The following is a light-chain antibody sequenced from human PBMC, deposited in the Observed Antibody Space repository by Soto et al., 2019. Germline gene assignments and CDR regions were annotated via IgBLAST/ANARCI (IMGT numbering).Light chain of an antibody. V-gene: IGKV3-11*01. CDR2: DAS. CDR1: QSVSSD. Sequence: EIVLTQSPATLSLSPGERATLSCRASQSVSSDLAWYQQKPGQAPRLLIYDASNRATGIPARFSGSGSGTDFTLTISSLEPEDFAVYYCQQRSNWPPKHTFGQGTKLEIK. CDR3: QQRSNWPPKHT. J-gene: IGKJ2*01.